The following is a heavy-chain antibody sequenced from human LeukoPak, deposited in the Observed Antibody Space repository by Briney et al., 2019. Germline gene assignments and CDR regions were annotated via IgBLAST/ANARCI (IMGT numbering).Heavy chain of an antibody. CDR2: IRSKANSYAT. CDR3: TRRNVDADYNYFDS. CDR1: GFTFSGSP. J-gene: IGHJ4*02. D-gene: IGHD4-17*01. V-gene: IGHV3-73*01. Sequence: PGGSLRLSCAASGFTFSGSPMHWVRQASGRGLEWIGRIRSKANSYATAYAESVKGRFTISRDDSKNTAYLQMNSLKTEDTALYYCTRRNVDADYNYFDSWGQGTLVTVSS.